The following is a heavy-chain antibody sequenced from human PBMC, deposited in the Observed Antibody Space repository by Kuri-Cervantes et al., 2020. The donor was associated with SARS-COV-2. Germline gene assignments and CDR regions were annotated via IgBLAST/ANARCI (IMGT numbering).Heavy chain of an antibody. CDR3: AKVPLGGWLFDY. D-gene: IGHD3-22*01. CDR1: GFTFSSYG. J-gene: IGHJ4*02. CDR2: IRYDGSNK. V-gene: IGHV3-30*02. Sequence: GGSLRLSCAASGFTFSSYGMHWVRQAPGKGLEWVALIRYDGSNKYYADSVKGRFTISRDNSKNTLYLQMNSLRAEDTAVYYGAKVPLGGWLFDYWGQGTLVTVSS.